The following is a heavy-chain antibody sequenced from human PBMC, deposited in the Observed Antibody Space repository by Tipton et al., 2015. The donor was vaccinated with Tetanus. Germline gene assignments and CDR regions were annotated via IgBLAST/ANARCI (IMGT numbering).Heavy chain of an antibody. J-gene: IGHJ4*02. CDR1: GFIFSSYG. CDR3: AREADCSGGSCFSGDFDN. Sequence: AASGFIFSSYGIHWVRQAPGKGLEWVAVSWHDGTDQYYADSVKGRFTLSRDNSKNTLYLEMNSPRAEDTALYYCAREADCSGGSCFSGDFDNWGQGTQVTVSS. CDR2: SWHDGTDQ. D-gene: IGHD2-15*01. V-gene: IGHV3-33*01.